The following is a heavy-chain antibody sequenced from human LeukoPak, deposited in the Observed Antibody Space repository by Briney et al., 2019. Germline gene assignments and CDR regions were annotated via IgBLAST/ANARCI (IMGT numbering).Heavy chain of an antibody. V-gene: IGHV3-30*04. D-gene: IGHD1-14*01. J-gene: IGHJ3*02. CDR2: ISYDGSNK. CDR1: GFTFSSYA. CDR3: AREPSRRTALGAFDI. Sequence: GRSLRLSCAASGFTFSSYAMHWVRQAPGKGLEWVAVISYDGSNKYYADSVKGRFTISRDNAKNSLYLQMNSLRAEDTAVYYCAREPSRRTALGAFDIWGQGTMVTVSS.